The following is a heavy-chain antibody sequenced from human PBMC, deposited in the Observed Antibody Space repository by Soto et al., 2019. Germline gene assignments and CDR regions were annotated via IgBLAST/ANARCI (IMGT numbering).Heavy chain of an antibody. CDR2: ISFAGNNK. J-gene: IGHJ4*02. CDR3: ARDRQKALVVVAATGGFDY. CDR1: GFTFSSYS. V-gene: IGHV3-30*04. Sequence: QVQLVESGGVVVQPGRSLRLSCVVSGFTFSSYSMHWVRQDPDMGLEWVAFISFAGNNKYYADSVKGRFTISRDNSNNMVYLEMNSLRPDDTAVYYCARDRQKALVVVAATGGFDYWGQGTPVTVSS. D-gene: IGHD2-15*01.